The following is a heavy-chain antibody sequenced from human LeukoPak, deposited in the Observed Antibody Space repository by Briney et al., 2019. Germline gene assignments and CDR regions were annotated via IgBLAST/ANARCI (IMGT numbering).Heavy chain of an antibody. CDR3: TTGTQAYYYYGMDV. CDR1: GFTFSNAW. J-gene: IGHJ6*02. D-gene: IGHD3/OR15-3a*01. Sequence: GESLRLSCAASGFTFSNAWMNWVRQAPGKGLEWVGCIKSKTDGGTTDYAAPVKGRFTISRDDSENTLYLQMNSLKTEDTAVYYCTTGTQAYYYYGMDVWGQGTTVTVSS. V-gene: IGHV3-15*01. CDR2: IKSKTDGGTT.